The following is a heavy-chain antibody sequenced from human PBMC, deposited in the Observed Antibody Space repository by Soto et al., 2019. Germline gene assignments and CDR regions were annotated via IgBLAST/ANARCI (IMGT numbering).Heavy chain of an antibody. CDR2: IYPGDSDT. J-gene: IGHJ5*02. V-gene: IGHV5-51*01. Sequence: GESLKISCKGSGYSFTSYWIGWVRQMPGKGLEWMGIIYPGDSDTRYSPSFQGQVTISADKSISTAYLQWSSLKASDTAMYYCAGIGYCTNGVCHNWFDPWGQGTLVTVSS. CDR1: GYSFTSYW. D-gene: IGHD2-8*01. CDR3: AGIGYCTNGVCHNWFDP.